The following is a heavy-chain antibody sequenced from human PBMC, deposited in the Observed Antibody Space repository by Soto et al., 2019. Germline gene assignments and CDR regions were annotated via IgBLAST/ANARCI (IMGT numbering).Heavy chain of an antibody. D-gene: IGHD5-12*01. Sequence: SETLSLTCTVSGGSIGSGDYYWTWIRQPPGRGLEWTGYIFSSGSTFYNPSLKSRLIISLDRSKNQFSLKLTSVTAADTAVYYCARYTKGYGGYDYGLDPWGQGTLVTAPQ. CDR3: ARYTKGYGGYDYGLDP. CDR1: GGSIGSGDYY. J-gene: IGHJ5*02. V-gene: IGHV4-30-4*01. CDR2: IFSSGST.